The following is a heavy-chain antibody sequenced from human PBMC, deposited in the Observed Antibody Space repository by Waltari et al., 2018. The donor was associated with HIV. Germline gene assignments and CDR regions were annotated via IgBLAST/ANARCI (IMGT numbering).Heavy chain of an antibody. CDR1: GPSFGSHG. D-gene: IGHD3-10*01. Sequence: QEQLVEYGGGVVQPGDVLRLSCAASGPSFGSHGLHWVRQAPGEGLEWVAAISYDGIKKYYGDSLRGRFIISRDNSKKTLYLQMNTLRPEDTAIYFCAKDSSQVHWFGESLALWGQGTLVIVSS. V-gene: IGHV3-30*18. CDR2: ISYDGIKK. J-gene: IGHJ4*02. CDR3: AKDSSQVHWFGESLAL.